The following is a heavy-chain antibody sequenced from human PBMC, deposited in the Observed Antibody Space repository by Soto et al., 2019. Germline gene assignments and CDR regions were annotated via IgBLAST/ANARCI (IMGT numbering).Heavy chain of an antibody. CDR3: ARDRAVVVISGPLDY. J-gene: IGHJ4*02. V-gene: IGHV3-21*01. D-gene: IGHD3-22*01. CDR2: ISSSSSYI. CDR1: GFTFNSYS. Sequence: GGSLRLSCAASGFTFNSYSMNWVRQAPGKGLEWVSSISSSSSYIYYADSVKGRFTISRDNAKNSLYLQMNSLRAEDTAVYYCARDRAVVVISGPLDYWGQGTLVTVSS.